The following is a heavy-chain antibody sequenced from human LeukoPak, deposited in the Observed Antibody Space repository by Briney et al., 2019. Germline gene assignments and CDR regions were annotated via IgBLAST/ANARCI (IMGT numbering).Heavy chain of an antibody. CDR3: ARDTYYYDSSGYRPFDY. J-gene: IGHJ4*02. CDR1: GGSISSYY. V-gene: IGHV4-59*01. Sequence: SETLSLTCTVSGGSISSYYWSWIRQPPGKGLEWIGYIYYSGSTNYYPSLKSRVTISVDTSKHQFSLKLSSVTAADTAVYYCARDTYYYDSSGYRPFDYWGQGTLVTVSS. D-gene: IGHD3-22*01. CDR2: IYYSGST.